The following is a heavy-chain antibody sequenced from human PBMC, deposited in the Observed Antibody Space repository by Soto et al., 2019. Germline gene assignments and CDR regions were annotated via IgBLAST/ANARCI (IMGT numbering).Heavy chain of an antibody. CDR2: ISAYNGNK. J-gene: IGHJ4*02. Sequence: QVQLVQSGAEVKKPGASVKVSCKASGYTFTSYGISWVRQAPGQGLEWMGWISAYNGNKNYAQKLQGRVTMTTDTSTRTAYIELRSLRSDDTAVYYWARKSREQQLGEKYFDYGGQGTRVTVSS. V-gene: IGHV1-18*01. CDR3: ARKSREQQLGEKYFDY. D-gene: IGHD6-13*01. CDR1: GYTFTSYG.